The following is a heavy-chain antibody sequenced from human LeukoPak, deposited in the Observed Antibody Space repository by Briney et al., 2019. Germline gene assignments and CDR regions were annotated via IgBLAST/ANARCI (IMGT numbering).Heavy chain of an antibody. CDR3: ARGTYYFDY. Sequence: PGGSLRLSCAASGFTFSSYSMNWVRQAPGKGLEWVSFINSGGSSTRFADSVKGRFTISRDNAKNTLSLQMNSLRAEDTAIYYCARGTYYFDYWGPGTLVTVSS. CDR1: GFTFSSYS. D-gene: IGHD3/OR15-3a*01. V-gene: IGHV3-74*01. J-gene: IGHJ4*02. CDR2: INSGGSST.